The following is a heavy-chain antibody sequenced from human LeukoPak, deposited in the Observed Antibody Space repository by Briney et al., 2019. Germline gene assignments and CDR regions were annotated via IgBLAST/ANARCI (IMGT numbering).Heavy chain of an antibody. CDR2: IREDGGDI. V-gene: IGHV3-7*01. D-gene: IGHD1-26*01. CDR1: GFTFTNYW. CDR3: VRDRGSGSSQTHEFFEH. Sequence: GGSLRLSCAASGFTFTNYWMSWVRQAPGKGPEWVAMIREDGGDIYYVGTVKGRFTISRDNAKNSLFLQMNSLRAEDTAVYYCVRDRGSGSSQTHEFFEHWGQGTLVTVSS. J-gene: IGHJ1*01.